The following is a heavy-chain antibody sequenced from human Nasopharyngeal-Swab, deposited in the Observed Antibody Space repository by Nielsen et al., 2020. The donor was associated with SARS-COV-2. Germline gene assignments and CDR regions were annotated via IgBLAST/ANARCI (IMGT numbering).Heavy chain of an antibody. J-gene: IGHJ6*02. V-gene: IGHV3-30*03. D-gene: IGHD3-22*01. CDR1: GFTFSSYS. CDR3: ARDRTYYYDSSGPYGMDV. CDR2: ISYDGSNK. Sequence: GESLKISCAASGFTFSSYSMNWVRQAPGKGLEWVAVISYDGSNKYYADSVKGRFTISRDNSKNTLYLQMNSLRAEDTAVYYCARDRTYYYDSSGPYGMDVWGQGTTVTVSS.